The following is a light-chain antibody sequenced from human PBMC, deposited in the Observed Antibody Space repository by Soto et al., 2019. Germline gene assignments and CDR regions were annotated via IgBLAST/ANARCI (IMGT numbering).Light chain of an antibody. V-gene: IGKV3-20*01. CDR2: AAS. Sequence: EIVLTQSPGTLSLSPGERATLSCRASQSVSSSHLAWYQHKPGQAPRLLIYAASSRATGSPDRFSGGGSGTDFTLTISRLEPEDFATYYCQQANSFPYTFGQGTKVEIK. J-gene: IGKJ2*01. CDR1: QSVSSSH. CDR3: QQANSFPYT.